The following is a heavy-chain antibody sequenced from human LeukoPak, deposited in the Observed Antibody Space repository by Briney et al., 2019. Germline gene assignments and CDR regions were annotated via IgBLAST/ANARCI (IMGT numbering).Heavy chain of an antibody. J-gene: IGHJ4*02. CDR1: GFTFSTYG. CDR2: MSGSGAIT. D-gene: IGHD2/OR15-2a*01. Sequence: GGSLRLSCAASGFTFSTYGMSWVRQAPGKGLEWVSAMSGSGAITYYADSVKGRFTISRDNSKNTLYLQMSSLGAGGTAVYYCAKVGTVYFPLDFWGQGTLVTVSS. V-gene: IGHV3-23*01. CDR3: AKVGTVYFPLDF.